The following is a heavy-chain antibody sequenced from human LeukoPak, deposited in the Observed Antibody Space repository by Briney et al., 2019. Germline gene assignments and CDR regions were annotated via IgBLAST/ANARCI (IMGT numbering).Heavy chain of an antibody. Sequence: GGSLRLSCAASGFTFDDYGMSWVRQAPGKGLEWVSGINWNGGSTGYVDSVKGRFTISRDNAKDSLYLQMNSLRAEDTALYYCAREDYGDYLDYWGQGTLVTVSS. V-gene: IGHV3-20*04. J-gene: IGHJ4*02. D-gene: IGHD4-17*01. CDR2: INWNGGST. CDR3: AREDYGDYLDY. CDR1: GFTFDDYG.